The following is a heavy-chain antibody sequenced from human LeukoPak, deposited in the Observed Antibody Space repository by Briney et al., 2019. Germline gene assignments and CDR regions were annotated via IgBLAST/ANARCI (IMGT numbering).Heavy chain of an antibody. D-gene: IGHD1-26*01. CDR3: ARVVRDYYYGMDV. CDR1: GGSISSGGYY. V-gene: IGHV4-30-4*01. J-gene: IGHJ6*02. Sequence: PSETLSLTCTVSGGSISSGGYYWSWIRQPPGKGLEGIGYIYYSGSTYYNPSLKSRVTISVDTSKNQFSLKLSSVTAADTAVYYCARVVRDYYYGMDVWGQGTTVTVSS. CDR2: IYYSGST.